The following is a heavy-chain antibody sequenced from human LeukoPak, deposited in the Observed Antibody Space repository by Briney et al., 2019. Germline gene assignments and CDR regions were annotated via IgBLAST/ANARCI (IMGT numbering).Heavy chain of an antibody. D-gene: IGHD2-2*01. CDR3: ARSATVVPLPDY. Sequence: SETLSLTCTVSGGSISSYYWSWIRQPPGKGLDWIGHIYYSGSTDYNPSLKSRVTISVDTSKNQFSLKLSSVTAADTAVYYCARSATVVPLPDYWGQGTLVTVSS. CDR2: IYYSGST. V-gene: IGHV4-59*01. CDR1: GGSISSYY. J-gene: IGHJ4*02.